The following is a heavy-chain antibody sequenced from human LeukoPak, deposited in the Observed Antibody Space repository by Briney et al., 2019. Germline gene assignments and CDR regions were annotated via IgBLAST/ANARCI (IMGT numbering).Heavy chain of an antibody. Sequence: SVKVSCKASGGTFSSYAISWVRQAPGQGLEWMGGIIPIFGTANYAQKFQGRVTITTDESTSTAYMELSSLRSEDTAVYYCARGRVAVASNWFDPWGQGTLVTVSS. CDR3: ARGRVAVASNWFDP. CDR2: IIPIFGTA. CDR1: GGTFSSYA. V-gene: IGHV1-69*05. D-gene: IGHD6-19*01. J-gene: IGHJ5*02.